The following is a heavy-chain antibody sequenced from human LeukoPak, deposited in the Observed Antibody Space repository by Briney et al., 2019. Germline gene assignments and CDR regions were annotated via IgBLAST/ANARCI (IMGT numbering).Heavy chain of an antibody. J-gene: IGHJ4*02. CDR3: AKDGRLRYFDWLLYEGVYSDY. D-gene: IGHD3-9*01. Sequence: GGSLRLSCAASGFTFSSYAMSWVRQAPGKGLEWVSAISGSGGSTYYADSVKGRFTISRDNSKNTLYLQMNSLRAEDTAVYYCAKDGRLRYFDWLLYEGVYSDYWGQGTLVTVSS. CDR1: GFTFSSYA. V-gene: IGHV3-23*01. CDR2: ISGSGGST.